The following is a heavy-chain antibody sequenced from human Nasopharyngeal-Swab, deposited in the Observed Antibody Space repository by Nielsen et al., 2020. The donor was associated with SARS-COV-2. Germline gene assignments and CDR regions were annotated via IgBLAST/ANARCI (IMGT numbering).Heavy chain of an antibody. CDR2: IYYSGST. V-gene: IGHV4-31*02. CDR3: ARAPRITIFGVVQAFDI. Sequence: RQAPGKGLEWIGYIYYSGSTYYNPSLKSRVTISVDTSKNQFSLKLSSVAAADTAVYYCARAPRITIFGVVQAFDIWGQGTMVTVSS. J-gene: IGHJ3*02. D-gene: IGHD3-3*01.